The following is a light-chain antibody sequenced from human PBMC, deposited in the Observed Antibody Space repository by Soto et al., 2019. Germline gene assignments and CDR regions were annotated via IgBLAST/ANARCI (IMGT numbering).Light chain of an antibody. V-gene: IGKV1-39*01. CDR1: QSVSRY. CDR2: AAS. CDR3: QQSYITHPIT. J-gene: IGKJ5*01. Sequence: DVQMTQSPSSLSALVGDRVTITCRAIQSVSRYLNWYQHKPVKAPKLLINAASNLRSGVPSRFSGSGSGTDFTLTINGLQPEDFAVYYCQQSYITHPITFGQGTRLELK.